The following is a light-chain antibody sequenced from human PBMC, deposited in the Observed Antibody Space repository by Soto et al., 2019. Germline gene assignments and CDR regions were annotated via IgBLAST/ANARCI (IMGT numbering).Light chain of an antibody. Sequence: DIQMTQSPPSLSASVGDRVTITCRASQGISNYLAWYQQKPGKVPKLLIYAASTLQSGVPSRFSASGSGTYFTLTISSLQHEDVATYYCQKYNSVPFTFAPGTKVEIK. CDR1: QGISNY. V-gene: IGKV1-27*01. J-gene: IGKJ3*01. CDR3: QKYNSVPFT. CDR2: AAS.